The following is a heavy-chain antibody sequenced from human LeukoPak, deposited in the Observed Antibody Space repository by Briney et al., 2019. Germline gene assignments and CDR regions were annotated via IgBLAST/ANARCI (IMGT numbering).Heavy chain of an antibody. D-gene: IGHD1-26*01. CDR1: GFTVTSHY. CDR2: MFDGGTT. V-gene: IGHV3-66*01. CDR3: ARAHGTKRYYFDD. Sequence: GGSLRLSCAASGFTVTSHYMAWVRQTPGKGLEWLSIMFDGGTTYYADSVNGRASISRDTSTTSLYLQMNSLKDDDTAVYYCARAHGTKRYYFDDWGQGTHVTVSS. J-gene: IGHJ4*02.